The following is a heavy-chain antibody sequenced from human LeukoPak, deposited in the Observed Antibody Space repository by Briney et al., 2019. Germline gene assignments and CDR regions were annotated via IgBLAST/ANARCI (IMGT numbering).Heavy chain of an antibody. CDR3: ARGSGYSYAFTGRERTKSRLDY. Sequence: GGSLRLSCAASGFTFSSYSMNWVRQAPGKGLGWVSCITRSSIYIYYADSVKGRFTISRDNAKNSLYLQMNSLRAEDTAVYYCARGSGYSYAFTGRERTKSRLDYWGQGTLVTVSS. D-gene: IGHD5-18*01. J-gene: IGHJ4*02. CDR2: ITRSSIYI. CDR1: GFTFSSYS. V-gene: IGHV3-21*04.